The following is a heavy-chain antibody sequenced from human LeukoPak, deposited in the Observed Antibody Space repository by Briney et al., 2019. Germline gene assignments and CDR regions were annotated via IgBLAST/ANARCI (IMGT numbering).Heavy chain of an antibody. Sequence: ASVKVSCKASGGTFSSYAISWVRQAPGQGLEWMGGIIPIFGTANYAQKLQGRVTITADESTSTAYMELSSLRSEDTAVYYCHLWFGELLTGAFDIWGQGTMVTVSS. D-gene: IGHD3-10*01. V-gene: IGHV1-69*13. CDR1: GGTFSSYA. CDR3: HLWFGELLTGAFDI. J-gene: IGHJ3*02. CDR2: IIPIFGTA.